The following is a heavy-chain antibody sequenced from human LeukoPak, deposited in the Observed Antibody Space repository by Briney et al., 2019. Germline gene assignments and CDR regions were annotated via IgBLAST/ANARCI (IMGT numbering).Heavy chain of an antibody. CDR2: INLRNGGT. V-gene: IGHV1-2*02. CDR1: GYIFTDYY. J-gene: IGHJ4*02. CDR3: ARDWSGYDPIGFFDY. D-gene: IGHD5-12*01. Sequence: GASVKVSCTASGYIFTDYYMHWVRQAPGQGLEWLGWINLRNGGTRYAQKFQGRVTLTGDSSINTAYMDMSGLRSDGAAVYFCARDWSGYDPIGFFDYWGQGTLVTVSS.